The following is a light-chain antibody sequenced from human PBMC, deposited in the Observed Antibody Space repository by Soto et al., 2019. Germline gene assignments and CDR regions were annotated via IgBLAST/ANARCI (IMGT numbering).Light chain of an antibody. V-gene: IGLV2-23*02. CDR1: SSDVGSYDL. CDR2: EVK. CDR3: CSYASGRVL. J-gene: IGLJ2*01. Sequence: QSALTQPASVSGSPGQSITISCTGTSSDVGSYDLVSWFQQFPGKAPKLIIYEVKKRPSGVSDRFSGSQSGNTASLTISGLQTEDEAHYYCCSYASGRVLFGGGTQLTVL.